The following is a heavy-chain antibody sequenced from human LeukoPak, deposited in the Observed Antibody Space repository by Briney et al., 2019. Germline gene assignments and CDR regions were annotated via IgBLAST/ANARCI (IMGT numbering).Heavy chain of an antibody. CDR3: AKYPIYYYGSGSLDY. Sequence: GGSLRLSCAASGFTFSSYGTSWVRQAPGKGLEWVSAISGSGGSTYYADSVKGRFTISRDNSKNTLYLQMNSLRAEDTAVYYCAKYPIYYYGSGSLDYWGQGTLVTVSS. CDR2: ISGSGGST. J-gene: IGHJ4*02. D-gene: IGHD3-10*01. V-gene: IGHV3-23*01. CDR1: GFTFSSYG.